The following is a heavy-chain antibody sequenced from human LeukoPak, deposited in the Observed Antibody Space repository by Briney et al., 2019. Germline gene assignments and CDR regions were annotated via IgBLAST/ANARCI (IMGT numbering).Heavy chain of an antibody. J-gene: IGHJ3*02. V-gene: IGHV3-11*04. CDR1: GFTFSDYY. D-gene: IGHD2-2*01. CDR2: ISSSGSTI. Sequence: GGSLRLSCAASGFTFSDYYMSWIRQAPGKGLEWVSYISSSGSTIYYADSVKGRFTISRDNAKNSLYLQMNSLRAEDTAVYYCARYGYCSSTSCHDAFDIWGQGTMVTVSS. CDR3: ARYGYCSSTSCHDAFDI.